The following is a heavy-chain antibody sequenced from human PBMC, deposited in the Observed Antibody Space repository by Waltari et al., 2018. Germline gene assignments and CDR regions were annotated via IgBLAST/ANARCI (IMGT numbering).Heavy chain of an antibody. Sequence: QVQLVQSGAEVKKPGASVKVSCKASGYTFTGYYMHCVRQAPGQGLEWMGWINPNSGGTNYAQNMQGRDTMTRHTSISTAYMELSSLRSDDTAVYYCARTRLRYFDWPLDYWGQGTLVTVSS. CDR1: GYTFTGYY. CDR3: ARTRLRYFDWPLDY. CDR2: INPNSGGT. V-gene: IGHV1-2*02. J-gene: IGHJ4*02. D-gene: IGHD3-9*01.